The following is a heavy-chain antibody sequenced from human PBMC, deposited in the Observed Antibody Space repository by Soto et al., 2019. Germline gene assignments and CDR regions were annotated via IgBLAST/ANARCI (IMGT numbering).Heavy chain of an antibody. CDR1: GGSFSGYY. CDR3: ARWRSSSWYRNYYYGMDV. V-gene: IGHV4-34*01. CDR2: INHSGST. D-gene: IGHD6-13*01. Sequence: PSETLSLTCAVYGGSFSGYYWSWIRQPPEKGLEWIGEINHSGSTNYNPSLKSRVTISVDTSKNQFSLKLSSVTAADTAVYYCARWRSSSWYRNYYYGMDVWGQGTTVTVSS. J-gene: IGHJ6*02.